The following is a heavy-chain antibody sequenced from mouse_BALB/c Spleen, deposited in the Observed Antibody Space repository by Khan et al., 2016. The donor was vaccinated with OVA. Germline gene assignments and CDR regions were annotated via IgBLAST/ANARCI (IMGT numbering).Heavy chain of an antibody. D-gene: IGHD2-2*01. CDR1: GFTFSSFA. Sequence: EVELVESGGGVVKPGGSLKLSCSASGFTFSSFAMSWVRQTPEKRLEWVATISSGGHYTFYPDSVKGRFTISRDNARNTLYLQMSSLRSEDPAMYYCARRLVDYYAMDYWGHGTSVTVSS. J-gene: IGHJ4*01. CDR3: ARRLVDYYAMDY. V-gene: IGHV5-9-3*01. CDR2: ISSGGHYT.